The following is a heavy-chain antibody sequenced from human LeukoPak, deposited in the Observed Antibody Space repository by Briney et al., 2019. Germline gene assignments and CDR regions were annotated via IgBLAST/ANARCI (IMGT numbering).Heavy chain of an antibody. CDR2: ISGSGGST. D-gene: IGHD1-14*01. CDR1: GFTFSSYG. Sequence: GGSLRLSCAASGFTFSSYGMSWVRQAPGKGLEWVSAISGSGGSTYYADSVKGRFTISRDNAKNSLYLQMNSLRAEDTAVYYCARTPEEQSTDFDYWGQGTLVTVSS. V-gene: IGHV3-23*01. CDR3: ARTPEEQSTDFDY. J-gene: IGHJ4*02.